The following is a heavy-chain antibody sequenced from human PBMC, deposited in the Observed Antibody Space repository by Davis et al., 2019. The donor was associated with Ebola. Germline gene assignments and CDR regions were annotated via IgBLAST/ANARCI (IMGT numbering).Heavy chain of an antibody. CDR3: ARSGGQQLYFDY. V-gene: IGHV3-30*02. CDR1: GFTFSSYA. D-gene: IGHD6-13*01. CDR2: IRYDGSNK. J-gene: IGHJ4*02. Sequence: GESLKIPCAASGFTFSSYAIHWVRQAPGKGLEWVAFIRYDGSNKYYADSGQGRFTISRDNSKNPLYLQMNSLRAEDTAVYYCARSGGQQLYFDYWGQGTLVTVSS.